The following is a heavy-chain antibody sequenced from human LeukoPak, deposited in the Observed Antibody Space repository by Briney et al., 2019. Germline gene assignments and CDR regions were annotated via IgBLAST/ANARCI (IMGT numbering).Heavy chain of an antibody. CDR2: ISYDGSNK. J-gene: IGHJ4*02. Sequence: GGSLRLSCAASGFTFSSYAMHWGRQAPGKGLEWVAVISYDGSNKYYADSVKGRFTISRDNSKNTLYLQMNSLRAEDTAVYYCARDRYSSGWYNNWGQGTLVTVSS. D-gene: IGHD6-19*01. CDR3: ARDRYSSGWYNN. V-gene: IGHV3-30-3*01. CDR1: GFTFSSYA.